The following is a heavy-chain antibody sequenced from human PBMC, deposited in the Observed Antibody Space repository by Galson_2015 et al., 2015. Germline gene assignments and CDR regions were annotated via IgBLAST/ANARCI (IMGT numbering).Heavy chain of an antibody. CDR3: ARAYGDYEGWYFDL. Sequence: SVKVSCKASGYTFTSYDINWVRQATGQGLEWMGWMNPNSGNTGYAQKFQGRVTMTRNTSISTAYMELSSLRSEDTAVYYCARAYGDYEGWYFDLWGQGTLVTVSS. D-gene: IGHD4-17*01. CDR2: MNPNSGNT. V-gene: IGHV1-8*01. J-gene: IGHJ2*01. CDR1: GYTFTSYD.